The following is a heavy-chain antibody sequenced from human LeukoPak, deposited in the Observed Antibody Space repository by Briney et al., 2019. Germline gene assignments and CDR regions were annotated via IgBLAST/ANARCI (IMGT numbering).Heavy chain of an antibody. CDR2: IYPGDSDT. D-gene: IGHD1-26*01. Sequence: GESLKISCKCSGYSFTSYWIGWVRQMPGKGLEWMGIIYPGDSDTRYSPSFQGQVTISADKSISTAYLQWSSLKASDTAMYYCARRSNGDYASGSLGYWGQGTLVTVSS. J-gene: IGHJ4*02. CDR1: GYSFTSYW. V-gene: IGHV5-51*01. CDR3: ARRSNGDYASGSLGY.